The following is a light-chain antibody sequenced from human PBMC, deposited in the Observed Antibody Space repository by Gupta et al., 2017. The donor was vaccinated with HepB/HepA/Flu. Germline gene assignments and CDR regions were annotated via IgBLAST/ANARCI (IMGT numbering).Light chain of an antibody. CDR2: AAS. J-gene: IGKJ1*01. CDR1: QSISSY. CDR3: QQSYSTPWT. Sequence: IQMTQSPSSLSASVGDRVTLTCRASQSISSYLNWYQQKPGKVPKLMIYAASSLQSGVPSRFRGSGSGTDFTLTISSLQPEDFATYYCQQSYSTPWTFGQGTKVEIK. V-gene: IGKV1-39*01.